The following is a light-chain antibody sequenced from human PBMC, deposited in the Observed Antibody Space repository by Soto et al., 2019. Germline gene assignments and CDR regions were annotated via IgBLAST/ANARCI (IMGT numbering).Light chain of an antibody. V-gene: IGKV3-20*01. Sequence: EIVLTQSPGTLSLSPGERGTLSCRASQSVSIDYLAWYQQKPGQAPRLLLYGASSRATGVPDRFSGGGSGADFTLTISRLEPEDFAVYYCQQYSKSPPTFGQGTKVDIK. CDR3: QQYSKSPPT. CDR1: QSVSIDY. J-gene: IGKJ1*01. CDR2: GAS.